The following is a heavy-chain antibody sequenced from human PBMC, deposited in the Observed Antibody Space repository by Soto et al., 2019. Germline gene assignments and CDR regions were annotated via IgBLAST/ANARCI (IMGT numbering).Heavy chain of an antibody. CDR1: GGSISSYY. J-gene: IGHJ4*02. V-gene: IGHV4-59*01. D-gene: IGHD6-13*01. CDR2: IYYSGST. Sequence: SETLSLTCTVSGGSISSYYWSWIRQPPGKGLEWIGYIYYSGSTNYNPSLKSRVTISVDTSKNQFSLKLSSVTAADTAVYYCAREQGVGDSSSWYGLGFDYWGQGTLVTVSS. CDR3: AREQGVGDSSSWYGLGFDY.